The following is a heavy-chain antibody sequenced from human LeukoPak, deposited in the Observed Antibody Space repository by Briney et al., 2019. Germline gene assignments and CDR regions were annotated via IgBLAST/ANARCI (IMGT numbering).Heavy chain of an antibody. J-gene: IGHJ4*02. V-gene: IGHV3-30-3*01. CDR1: GFTFSSYA. Sequence: PGGSLRPSCAASGFTFSSYAMHWVRQAPGKGLEWVSVISYDGSNKYYADSVKGRFTISRDNSKNTLYLQMNSLRAEDTAVYYCARGSPAGLPKDPSFDYWGQGTLVTVSS. D-gene: IGHD2-21*02. CDR2: ISYDGSNK. CDR3: ARGSPAGLPKDPSFDY.